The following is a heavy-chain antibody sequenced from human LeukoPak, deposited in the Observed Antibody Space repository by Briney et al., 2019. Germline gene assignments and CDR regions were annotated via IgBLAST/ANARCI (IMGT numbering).Heavy chain of an antibody. Sequence: GRSLRLSCAASGFTFDDYAMHWVRQAPGKGLEWVSGISWNSGSIGYADSVKGRFTISRDNAKNCLYLQMNGLRAEDTALYYCAKANHRSDYDILTGYYSSFDYWGQGTLVTVSS. D-gene: IGHD3-9*01. CDR2: ISWNSGSI. J-gene: IGHJ4*02. V-gene: IGHV3-9*01. CDR3: AKANHRSDYDILTGYYSSFDY. CDR1: GFTFDDYA.